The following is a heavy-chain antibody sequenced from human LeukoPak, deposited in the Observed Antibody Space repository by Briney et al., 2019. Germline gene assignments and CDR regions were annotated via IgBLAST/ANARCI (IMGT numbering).Heavy chain of an antibody. CDR1: GFTFSTYE. J-gene: IGHJ4*02. V-gene: IGHV3-48*03. CDR3: ARVVRDGYNRIDY. CDR2: ISGTGTTI. D-gene: IGHD5-24*01. Sequence: GGSLILSCAASGFTFSTYEMNWVRQAPGKGLEWVSYISGTGTTIYYADAVKGRFTISRDNAKNSLYLQMNSLRAEDTAVYYCARVVRDGYNRIDYWGREPWSPSPQ.